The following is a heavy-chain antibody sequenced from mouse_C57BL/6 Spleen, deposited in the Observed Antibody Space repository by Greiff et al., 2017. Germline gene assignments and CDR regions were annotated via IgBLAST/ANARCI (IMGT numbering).Heavy chain of an antibody. CDR1: GYTFTDYY. Sequence: EVKLQQSGPELVKPGASVKISCKASGYTFTDYYMNWVKQSHGKSLEWIGDINPNNGGTSYNQKFKGKATLTVDKSSSTAYMELRSLTSEDSAVYYCAPLYYGSPLYAMDYWGQGTSVTVSS. V-gene: IGHV1-26*01. CDR3: APLYYGSPLYAMDY. CDR2: INPNNGGT. D-gene: IGHD1-1*01. J-gene: IGHJ4*01.